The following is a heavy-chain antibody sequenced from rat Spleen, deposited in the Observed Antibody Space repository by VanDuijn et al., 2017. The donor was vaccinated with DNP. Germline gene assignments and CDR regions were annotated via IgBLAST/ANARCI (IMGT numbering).Heavy chain of an antibody. CDR2: ISYDGGST. CDR3: ARWNSGYYAMDA. Sequence: EVKLVASGGGLVQPGRSLKLSCAASGFTFSHYYMAWVRQAPTKGLEWVAYISYDGGSTYHGDSVKGRFTISRDNAKSTLYLQMNRLRSEDMATYYCARWNSGYYAMDAWGQGTSVTVSS. CDR1: GFTFSHYY. D-gene: IGHD4-3*01. J-gene: IGHJ4*01. V-gene: IGHV5-22*01.